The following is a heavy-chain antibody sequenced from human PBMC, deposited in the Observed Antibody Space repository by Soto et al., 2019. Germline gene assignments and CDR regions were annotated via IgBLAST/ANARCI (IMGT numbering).Heavy chain of an antibody. V-gene: IGHV4-31*03. J-gene: IGHJ4*02. Sequence: PSETLSLTCTVSGGSISSGGYYWSWIRQHPGKGLEWIGYIYYSGSTYYNPSLKSRVTISVDTSKNQFSLKLSSVTAADTAVYYCARAFQPHYYDSSGPFDYWGQGTLVTVSS. CDR1: GGSISSGGYY. CDR3: ARAFQPHYYDSSGPFDY. D-gene: IGHD3-22*01. CDR2: IYYSGST.